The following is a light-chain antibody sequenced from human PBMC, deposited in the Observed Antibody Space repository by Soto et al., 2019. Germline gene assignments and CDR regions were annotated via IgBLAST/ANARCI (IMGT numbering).Light chain of an antibody. Sequence: DVVMTQSPLSLPVTPGEPASISCRSSQSLLHSDGYNYLDWFLQRPGQSPQVLIYLGSNRAPGVPDRFSGSGSDTDFTLKISRVEAEDVGVYYCMQALHTPLTFGGGTKVEIK. CDR2: LGS. CDR3: MQALHTPLT. V-gene: IGKV2-28*01. CDR1: QSLLHSDGYNY. J-gene: IGKJ4*02.